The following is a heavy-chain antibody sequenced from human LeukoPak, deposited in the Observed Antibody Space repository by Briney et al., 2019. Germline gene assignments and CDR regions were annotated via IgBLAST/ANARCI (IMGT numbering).Heavy chain of an antibody. D-gene: IGHD3-9*01. V-gene: IGHV3-7*01. J-gene: IGHJ6*03. CDR3: ARDVRRYFDWLPSGYYYYYMDV. CDR1: GFTFSSYW. CDR2: IKQDGSEK. Sequence: PGGSLRLSCAASGFTFSSYWMSWVRQAPGKGLEWVANIKQDGSEKYYVDSVKGRFTISRDNAKNSLYLQMNSLRAEDTAVYYCARDVRRYFDWLPSGYYYYYMDVWGKGTTVTISS.